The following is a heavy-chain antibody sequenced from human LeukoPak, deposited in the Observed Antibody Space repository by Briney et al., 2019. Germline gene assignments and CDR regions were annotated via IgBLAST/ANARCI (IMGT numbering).Heavy chain of an antibody. CDR1: GFTFSSYA. V-gene: IGHV3-23*01. Sequence: GGSLRLSCAASGFTFSSYAMSWVRQAPGKGLEWVSAISGSGGSTYYADSVKGRFTISRDNSKNTLYLQMNNLRAEDTAVYYCAKDKSSGWYYFDYWGQGTLVTVSS. CDR3: AKDKSSGWYYFDY. D-gene: IGHD6-19*01. CDR2: ISGSGGST. J-gene: IGHJ4*02.